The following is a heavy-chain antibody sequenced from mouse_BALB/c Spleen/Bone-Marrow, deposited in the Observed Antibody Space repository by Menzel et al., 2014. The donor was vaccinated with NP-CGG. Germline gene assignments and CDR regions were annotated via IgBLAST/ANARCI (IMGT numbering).Heavy chain of an antibody. V-gene: IGHV1S135*01. CDR3: AREGYFAWFAY. Sequence: VQLQQSGPELVKPGASVKVSCKASGYAFTSYNMYWVKQSHGKSLEWIGYIGPYNGGTTYNQKFKVKATLTVDKSSSTAYMHLNSLTSEDSAVYYCAREGYFAWFAYWGQGTLVTVSA. J-gene: IGHJ3*01. CDR1: GYAFTSYN. CDR2: IGPYNGGT.